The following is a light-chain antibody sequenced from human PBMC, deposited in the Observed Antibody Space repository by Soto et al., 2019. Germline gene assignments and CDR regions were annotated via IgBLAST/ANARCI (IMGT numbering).Light chain of an antibody. CDR3: TSYVGNDIWV. Sequence: SALTQPPSASGSPGQSVTISCTGTSSDVGAYKYVSWYQQYPGKAPKLMIYEVTKRPSGVPDRFSGSKSGNTASLTVSGLQAEDEADYYCTSYVGNDIWVFGGGTKETVL. J-gene: IGLJ3*02. CDR2: EVT. V-gene: IGLV2-8*01. CDR1: SSDVGAYKY.